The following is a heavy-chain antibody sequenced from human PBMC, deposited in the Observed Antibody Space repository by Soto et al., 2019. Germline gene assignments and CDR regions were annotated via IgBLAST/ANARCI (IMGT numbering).Heavy chain of an antibody. CDR1: GFSFSDYS. CDR2: ISRSSSDI. D-gene: IGHD3-10*01. J-gene: IGHJ4*02. V-gene: IGHV3-48*02. CDR3: ARYGSGSNLRDPFDH. Sequence: EVQLEESGGGLVQPGGSLRLSCVASGFSFSDYSMNWVRQAPGKGLEWVSYISRSSSDIYYVDSVKGRFTISRDNDKNSLHLQMNSLRDEDTGMYYCARYGSGSNLRDPFDHWGQGTLVTVSS.